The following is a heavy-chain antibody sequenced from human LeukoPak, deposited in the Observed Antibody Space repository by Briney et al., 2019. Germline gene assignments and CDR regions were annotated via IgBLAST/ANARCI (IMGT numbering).Heavy chain of an antibody. CDR1: GFTFSSYA. CDR3: AKVGYCSSTSCYHWVEYYYGMDV. D-gene: IGHD2-2*01. V-gene: IGHV3-23*01. J-gene: IGHJ6*02. Sequence: PGGSLRLSCAASGFTFSSYAMSWVRQAPGKGLEWVLAISGSGGSTYYADSVKGRFTISRDNSKNTLYLQMNSLRAEDTAVYYCAKVGYCSSTSCYHWVEYYYGMDVWGQGTTVTVSS. CDR2: ISGSGGST.